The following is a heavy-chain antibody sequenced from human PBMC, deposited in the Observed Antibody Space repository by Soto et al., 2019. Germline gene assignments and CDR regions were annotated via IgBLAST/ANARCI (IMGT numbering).Heavy chain of an antibody. V-gene: IGHV4-34*01. CDR2: INHSGST. CDR1: GGSFSGYY. D-gene: IGHD2-15*01. J-gene: IGHJ4*02. Sequence: QVQLQQWGAGLLKPSETLSLTCAVYGGSFSGYYWSWIRQPPGKGLEWIGEINHSGSTNYNPSLKSRVTISVDTSKNQFSLKLSSVTAADTAMYYCARAHTVVTPYFDYWGQGTLVTVSS. CDR3: ARAHTVVTPYFDY.